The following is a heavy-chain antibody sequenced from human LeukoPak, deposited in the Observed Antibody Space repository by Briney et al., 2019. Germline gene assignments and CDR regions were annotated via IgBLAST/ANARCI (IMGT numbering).Heavy chain of an antibody. CDR2: ISAYNGNT. Sequence: ASEKVSCKASGYIITNFGVSWVRQASGQGLEWMGWISAYNGNTNYAQKLRGRVTMTTDPSTSTAYMELRSLRSDDTAVYYCARESAAGPDYWGQGTLVTVSS. D-gene: IGHD6-13*01. CDR3: ARESAAGPDY. V-gene: IGHV1-18*01. CDR1: GYIITNFG. J-gene: IGHJ4*02.